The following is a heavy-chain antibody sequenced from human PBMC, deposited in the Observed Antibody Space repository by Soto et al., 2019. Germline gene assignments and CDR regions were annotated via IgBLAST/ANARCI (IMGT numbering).Heavy chain of an antibody. CDR1: GFTFNSFG. J-gene: IGHJ2*01. Sequence: VQLVEYGGGVVQPGRSLRLSCAASGFTFNSFGMHWVRQAPGKGLEWMAVIYYDGSIKYYGDSVKGRFTFSRDNYKNPLYLQMNSLRAEDTAVYYCARGPPHSSSWYWYFDLWCRGTLVTVSS. D-gene: IGHD6-13*01. CDR2: IYYDGSIK. V-gene: IGHV3-33*01. CDR3: ARGPPHSSSWYWYFDL.